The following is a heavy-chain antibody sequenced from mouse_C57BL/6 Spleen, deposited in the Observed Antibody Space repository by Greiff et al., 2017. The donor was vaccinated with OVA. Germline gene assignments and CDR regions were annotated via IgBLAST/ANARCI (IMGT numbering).Heavy chain of an antibody. CDR3: ARGGGGGNYVKAMDY. CDR1: GYTFTSYW. J-gene: IGHJ4*01. D-gene: IGHD2-1*01. Sequence: QVQLQQPGAELVKPGASVKLSCKASGYTFTSYWMHWVKQRPGQGLEWIGMIHPNSGSTNYNEKFKSKATLTVDKSSSTAYMQLSSLTSEDSAVYYCARGGGGGNYVKAMDYWGQGTSVTVSS. CDR2: IHPNSGST. V-gene: IGHV1-64*01.